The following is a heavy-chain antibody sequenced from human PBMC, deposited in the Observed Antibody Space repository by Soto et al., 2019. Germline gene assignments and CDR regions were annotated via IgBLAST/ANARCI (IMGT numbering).Heavy chain of an antibody. V-gene: IGHV1-69*06. J-gene: IGHJ3*02. CDR2: IIPIFGTA. CDR1: GGTFSSYA. D-gene: IGHD1-26*01. CDR3: ASEVGASPAAGAFDI. Sequence: QVQLVQSGAEVKKPGSSVKVSCKASGGTFSSYAISWVRQAPGQGLGWMGGIIPIFGTANYAQKSQGRVTITADKSTSTAYMELSSLISEDTAVYYCASEVGASPAAGAFDIWGQGTMVTVAS.